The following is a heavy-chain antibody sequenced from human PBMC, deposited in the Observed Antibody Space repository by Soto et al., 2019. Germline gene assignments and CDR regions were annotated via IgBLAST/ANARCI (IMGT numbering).Heavy chain of an antibody. CDR1: GFRVGSNY. CDR3: ASEAGEPIARDFDY. J-gene: IGHJ4*02. V-gene: IGHV3-66*01. Sequence: VQMVESGGGLVQPGGSLRLSGGVSGFRVGSNYMSWVRQAPGKGLQWVSVIYTGGETYYADSVQGRFTVSRDKAKNTLFLQMNSLRAEDPCVYDCASEAGEPIARDFDYWGQGTLVTVSS. D-gene: IGHD2-21*01. CDR2: IYTGGET.